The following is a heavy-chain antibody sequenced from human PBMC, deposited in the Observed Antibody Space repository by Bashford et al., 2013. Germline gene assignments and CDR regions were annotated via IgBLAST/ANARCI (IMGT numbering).Heavy chain of an antibody. CDR1: GFTFGDYA. J-gene: IGHJ4*02. CDR3: ASSTYYRF. Sequence: GSLRLSCTASGFTFGDYAMSWFRQAPGKGLEWVGFIKSKAYGGTTEYAASVRGRFTISRDNSKNTLYLQMNSLRAEDTAVYFCASSTYYRFWGQGTLVTVSS. D-gene: IGHD1-26*01. CDR2: IKSKAYGGTT. V-gene: IGHV3-49*03.